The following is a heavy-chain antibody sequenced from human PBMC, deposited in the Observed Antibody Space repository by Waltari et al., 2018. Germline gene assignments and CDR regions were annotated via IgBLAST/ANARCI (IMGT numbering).Heavy chain of an antibody. V-gene: IGHV3-23*01. Sequence: EVQLLESGGGLVQPGGSLRLSCAASGFIFSSHGMAWVRQAPGKGLEWVSTVTASGVGVTSGITHYIDSVKGRFTASRDNSRNTLHLQMNDLRAEDTAVYYCARGRGGYSSGYIDYWGQGTLVTVSS. D-gene: IGHD5-18*01. CDR1: GFIFSSHG. CDR2: VTASGVGVTSGIT. CDR3: ARGRGGYSSGYIDY. J-gene: IGHJ4*02.